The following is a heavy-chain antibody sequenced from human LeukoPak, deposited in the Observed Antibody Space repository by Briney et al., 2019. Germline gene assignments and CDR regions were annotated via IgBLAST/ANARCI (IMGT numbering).Heavy chain of an antibody. CDR2: ISAYNGNT. V-gene: IGHV1-18*01. J-gene: IGHJ4*02. CDR1: GYTFTSYG. D-gene: IGHD3-22*01. Sequence: PGASVNVSCTASGYTFTSYGISWVRQAPGQGLEWMGWISAYNGNTNYAQKLQGRVTMTTDTSTSTAYMELRSLRSDDTAVYYCARSYYYDSSGLSDYWGQGTLVIVSS. CDR3: ARSYYYDSSGLSDY.